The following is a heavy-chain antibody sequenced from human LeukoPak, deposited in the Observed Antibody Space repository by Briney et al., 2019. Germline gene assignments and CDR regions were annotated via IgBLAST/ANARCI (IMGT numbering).Heavy chain of an antibody. CDR1: GGSISSYY. CDR2: IYYSGST. V-gene: IGHV4-59*01. D-gene: IGHD2-15*01. Sequence: SETLSLTCTVPGGSISSYYWSWIRPPPGKGLEWSGYIYYSGSTNYNPSLKSRVTISVDTSKNQFSLKLSSVTAADTAVYYCARDLPAKDCSGGSCPRAFDIWGQGTMVTVSS. J-gene: IGHJ3*02. CDR3: ARDLPAKDCSGGSCPRAFDI.